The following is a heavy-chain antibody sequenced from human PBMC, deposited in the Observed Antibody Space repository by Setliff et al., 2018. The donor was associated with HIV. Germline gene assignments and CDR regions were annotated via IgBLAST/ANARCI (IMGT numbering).Heavy chain of an antibody. CDR2: IYPGDSDT. CDR3: ARAEDTVLKMYVVTPPYLDY. V-gene: IGHV5-51*01. Sequence: GASVQVPCKVSGYTFTSYWIAWVRQMPGKGREWMGIIYPGDSDTRYSPSFQGQVTISADKSITTAYLQRSSLGASDTAMYYCARAEDTVLKMYVVTPPYLDYWGQGTLVTVSS. D-gene: IGHD2-8*01. CDR1: GYTFTSYW. J-gene: IGHJ4*02.